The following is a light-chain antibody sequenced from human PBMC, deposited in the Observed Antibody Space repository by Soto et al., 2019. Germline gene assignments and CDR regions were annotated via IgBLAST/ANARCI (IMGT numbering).Light chain of an antibody. V-gene: IGKV4-1*01. Sequence: DIVMTQSPDSLAVSLGGWATINCKSSQSVLYSSNNKNYLAWYQQKPGQPPKLLIYGASTRESRVPDRFSGSGSGTDFTLTISRLQAEDVAVYYCQQYYGTPRTFGQGTKVEIK. CDR1: QSVLYSSNNKNY. CDR2: GAS. CDR3: QQYYGTPRT. J-gene: IGKJ1*01.